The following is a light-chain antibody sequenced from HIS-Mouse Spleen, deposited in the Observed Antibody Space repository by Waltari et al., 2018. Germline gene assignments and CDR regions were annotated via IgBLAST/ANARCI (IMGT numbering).Light chain of an antibody. J-gene: IGLJ3*02. CDR1: VLAKKY. Sequence: SYELTQPSSVSVSPGQTARITCSGAVLAKKYARWFQQKPGQAPLLVIYKDSERPSGIPERFSGSSSGTTVTLTISGAQVEDEADYYCYSAADNNLGVFGGGTKLTVL. V-gene: IGLV3-27*01. CDR3: YSAADNNLGV. CDR2: KDS.